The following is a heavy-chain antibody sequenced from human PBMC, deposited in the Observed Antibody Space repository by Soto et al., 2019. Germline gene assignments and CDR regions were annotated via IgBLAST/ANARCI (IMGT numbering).Heavy chain of an antibody. CDR1: GGSISSYY. V-gene: IGHV4-59*01. J-gene: IGHJ4*02. CDR3: ARDVGDYDFWSGTFDY. CDR2: IYYSGST. Sequence: SETLSLTCTVSGGSISSYYWSWIRQPPGKGLEWIGYIYYSGSTNYNPSLKSRVTISVDTSKNQFSLKLSSVTAADTAVYYCARDVGDYDFWSGTFDYWGQGTLVTVSS. D-gene: IGHD3-3*01.